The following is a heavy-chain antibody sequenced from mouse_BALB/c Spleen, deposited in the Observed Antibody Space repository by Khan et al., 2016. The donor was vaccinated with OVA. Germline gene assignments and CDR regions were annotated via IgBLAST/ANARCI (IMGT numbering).Heavy chain of an antibody. V-gene: IGHV2-2*02. J-gene: IGHJ3*01. CDR3: ARNYDYEDGLAY. Sequence: QVQLKQSGPGLVQPSQSLSITCTVSGFSLTTYGVHWVRQSPGKGLEWLGVIWSGGSTDYNAAFISRLSISKDNSKSQVFFKMNSLQANDTAIYYCARNYDYEDGLAYWGQGTLVTVSA. CDR1: GFSLTTYG. CDR2: IWSGGST. D-gene: IGHD2-4*01.